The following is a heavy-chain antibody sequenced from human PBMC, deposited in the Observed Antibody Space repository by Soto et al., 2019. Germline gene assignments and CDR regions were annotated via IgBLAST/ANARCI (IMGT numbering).Heavy chain of an antibody. Sequence: GASVKVSCKASGYTFTSYDINWVRQATGQGLEWMGWMNPNSGNTGYAQKFQGRVTMTRNTSISTAYMELSSLRSEDTAVYYCARYRGGILRYSSFGMDVWGQGTTVTVSS. CDR3: ARYRGGILRYSSFGMDV. CDR2: MNPNSGNT. CDR1: GYTFTSYD. V-gene: IGHV1-8*01. J-gene: IGHJ6*02. D-gene: IGHD3-9*01.